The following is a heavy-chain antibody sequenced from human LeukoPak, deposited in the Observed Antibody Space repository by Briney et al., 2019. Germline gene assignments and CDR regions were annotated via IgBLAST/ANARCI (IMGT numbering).Heavy chain of an antibody. D-gene: IGHD2-2*01. CDR1: GGSISSYY. J-gene: IGHJ3*02. V-gene: IGHV4-59*01. CDR2: IYYSGST. Sequence: PSETLYLTCTVSGGSISSYYWSWMRQPPGKGLEWIGYIYYSGSTNYNPSLKSRVTISVDRSKNQFSLKLSSVTTADTAAYYCARGSLCSSTSCYAFDIWGQGTMVTVSS. CDR3: ARGSLCSSTSCYAFDI.